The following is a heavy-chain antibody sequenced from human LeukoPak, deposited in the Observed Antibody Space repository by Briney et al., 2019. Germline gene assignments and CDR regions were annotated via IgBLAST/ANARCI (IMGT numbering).Heavy chain of an antibody. J-gene: IGHJ2*01. V-gene: IGHV4-59*01. Sequence: SETLSLTCTVSGGSISSYYWSWLRQPPGKGLEWIGYIYYSGSTNYNPSLKSRGTISVDTSKKQFSLKVRSVTAADTAVYYCARRDSPFDLWGRGTLVTVS. D-gene: IGHD3-22*01. CDR1: GGSISSYY. CDR2: IYYSGST. CDR3: ARRDSPFDL.